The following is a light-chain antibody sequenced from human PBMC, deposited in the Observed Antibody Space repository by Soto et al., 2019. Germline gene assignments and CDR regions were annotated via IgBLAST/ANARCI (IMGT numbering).Light chain of an antibody. J-gene: IGLJ2*01. CDR2: EVT. Sequence: QSALTQPASVSGSPGQSITISCSGTSSDVGAHDFVSWYQHHPDKAPKVIIFEVTKRPSGVSSRFSGSKTGNTASLTISGLQAEDEADYDCNSYTLSKTVIFGGGTKLTVL. V-gene: IGLV2-14*01. CDR3: NSYTLSKTVI. CDR1: SSDVGAHDF.